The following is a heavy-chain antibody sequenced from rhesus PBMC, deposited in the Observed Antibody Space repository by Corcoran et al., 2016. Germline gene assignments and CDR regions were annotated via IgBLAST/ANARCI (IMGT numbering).Heavy chain of an antibody. D-gene: IGHD1-26*01. V-gene: IGHV4-143*01. CDR3: ARSINWYFDI. J-gene: IGHJ2*01. CDR1: GGSISGYYY. Sequence: QVQLQESGPGLVKPSETLSLTCAVSGGSISGYYYWSWIRQPPGKGLEWIGYIYGNSASPNYNPSLKNRVTISKDTSKNQFSLKLSSVTAADTAVYYCARSINWYFDIWGPGTPITISS. CDR2: IYGNSASP.